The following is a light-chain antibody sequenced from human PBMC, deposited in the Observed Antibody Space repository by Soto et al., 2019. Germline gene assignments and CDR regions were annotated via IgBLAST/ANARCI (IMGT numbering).Light chain of an antibody. CDR1: QSINSH. V-gene: IGKV1-39*01. CDR2: AAS. CDR3: QQSDSTPYT. Sequence: DIQMTPSPSSLSASVGDRVTITCRASQSINSHLNRYQQKPGKAPKLLIYAASSLEGGVPSRFSGSGSGTDFTLTISSLQPEDFVTYCCQQSDSTPYTCGQGTKLEI. J-gene: IGKJ2*01.